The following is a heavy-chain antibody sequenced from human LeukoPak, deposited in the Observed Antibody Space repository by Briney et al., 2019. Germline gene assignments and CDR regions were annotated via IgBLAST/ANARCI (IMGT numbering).Heavy chain of an antibody. V-gene: IGHV1-18*01. J-gene: IGHJ4*02. D-gene: IGHD3-22*01. CDR1: GYTLTSYG. Sequence: ASVKVSCKASGYTLTSYGISWVRQAPGQGLEWMGWISANDGNTDYPQKLQGRVTMTTDTSTSTAYMELSSLRSEDTAVYYCARGPITTRSHFDYWGQGTLVTVSS. CDR2: ISANDGNT. CDR3: ARGPITTRSHFDY.